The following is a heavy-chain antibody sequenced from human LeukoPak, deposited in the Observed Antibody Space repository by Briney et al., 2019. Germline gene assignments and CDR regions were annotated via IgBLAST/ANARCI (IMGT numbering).Heavy chain of an antibody. CDR3: ARYRLVRGAIRNNWFDP. CDR2: INHSGST. D-gene: IGHD3-10*01. CDR1: GGSFSGYY. J-gene: IGHJ5*02. Sequence: ASETLSLTCAVYGGSFSGYYWSWIRQPPGKGLEWIGEINHSGSTNYNPSLKSRVTISVDTSKNQFSLKLSSVTAADTAVYYCARYRLVRGAIRNNWFDPWGQGTLVTVSS. V-gene: IGHV4-34*01.